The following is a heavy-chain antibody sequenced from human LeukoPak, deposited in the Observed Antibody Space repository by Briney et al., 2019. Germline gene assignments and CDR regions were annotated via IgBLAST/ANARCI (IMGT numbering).Heavy chain of an antibody. CDR1: GFTFSTNA. J-gene: IGHJ4*02. V-gene: IGHV3-23*01. CDR2: ISGSGAST. D-gene: IGHD1-26*01. Sequence: GGSLRLSCLTSGFTFSTNAMSWVRQAPGKGLEWISGISGSGASTYYAGSVTGRFTISRDNSRNTLYLQMNSLRGDDTAVYYCAKDVGKWESLHFFDYWGQGTLVTVSS. CDR3: AKDVGKWESLHFFDY.